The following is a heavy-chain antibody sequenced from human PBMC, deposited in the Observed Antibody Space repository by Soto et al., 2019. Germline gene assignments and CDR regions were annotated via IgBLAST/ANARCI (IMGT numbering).Heavy chain of an antibody. Sequence: GGSLRLSCAASGFTFDDFAMCWVRQVPGKGLEWISLVNWDGDTTFYADSVKGRFIISRDNSKNSVYLQMNSPRSDDSAIYYCAKGATVTTHYQYYGMDVWGRGTTVTVSS. CDR1: GFTFDDFA. CDR3: AKGATVTTHYQYYGMDV. V-gene: IGHV3-43D*04. CDR2: VNWDGDTT. D-gene: IGHD4-17*01. J-gene: IGHJ6*02.